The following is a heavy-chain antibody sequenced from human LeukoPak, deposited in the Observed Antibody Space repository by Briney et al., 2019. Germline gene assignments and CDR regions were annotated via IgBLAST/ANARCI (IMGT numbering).Heavy chain of an antibody. Sequence: ASVNVSCKASGYTFTGYFLLWVRQPPGRGLEWMGWINPNSGGTNYAQKFQGRVTMTRDTSISTAYMELSRLRSDDTAVYYCARGTATNEYGTPFDYWGQGTLVTVSS. J-gene: IGHJ4*02. D-gene: IGHD5-24*01. V-gene: IGHV1-2*02. CDR2: INPNSGGT. CDR1: GYTFTGYF. CDR3: ARGTATNEYGTPFDY.